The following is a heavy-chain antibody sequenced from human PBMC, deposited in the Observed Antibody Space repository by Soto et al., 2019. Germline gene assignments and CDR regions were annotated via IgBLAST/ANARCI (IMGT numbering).Heavy chain of an antibody. V-gene: IGHV3-30*18. J-gene: IGHJ5*02. CDR2: ISYDGSNK. CDR3: AKGSVTRRGDWFDP. D-gene: IGHD4-17*01. CDR1: GFTFSSYG. Sequence: QVQLVESGGGVVQPGRSLRLSCAASGFTFSSYGMHWVRQAPGKGLEGVAVISYDGSNKYYADSVKGRFTISRDNSKNTLYLQMNSLRAEDTAVYYCAKGSVTRRGDWFDPWGQGTLVTVSS.